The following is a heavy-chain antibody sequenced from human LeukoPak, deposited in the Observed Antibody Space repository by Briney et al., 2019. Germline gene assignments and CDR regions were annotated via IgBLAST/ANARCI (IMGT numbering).Heavy chain of an antibody. V-gene: IGHV3-30*02. J-gene: IGHJ3*02. Sequence: GGSLRLSCAASGFTFSSYGMHWVRQAPGKGLEWVAFIRYDGSNKYYADSVKGRFTISRDNSKNTLYLQMNSLRAEDTAVYYCARAGGTPDAFDIWGQGTMVTVSS. CDR1: GFTFSSYG. CDR3: ARAGGTPDAFDI. D-gene: IGHD1-14*01. CDR2: IRYDGSNK.